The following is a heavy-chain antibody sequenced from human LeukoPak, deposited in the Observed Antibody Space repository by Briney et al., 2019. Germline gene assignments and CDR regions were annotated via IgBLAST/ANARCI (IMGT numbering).Heavy chain of an antibody. CDR1: GGSFGGYY. V-gene: IGHV4-34*01. D-gene: IGHD3-16*01. CDR2: INHSGST. J-gene: IGHJ3*02. Sequence: SETLSLTCAVYGGSFGGYYWSWIRQPPGKGLEWIGEINHSGSTNYNPSLKSRVTISVDTSKDQFSLKLSSVTAADTAVYYCARGGGRIILSPGGAFDIWGQGTMVTVSS. CDR3: ARGGGRIILSPGGAFDI.